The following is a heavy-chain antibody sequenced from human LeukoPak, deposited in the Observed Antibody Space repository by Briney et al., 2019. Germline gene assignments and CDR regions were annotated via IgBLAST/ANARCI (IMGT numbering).Heavy chain of an antibody. D-gene: IGHD6-13*01. CDR2: IGWNSGGI. CDR1: GFTFDDYA. Sequence: GGSLRLSCAASGFTFDDYARHWVRQAPGKGLEWVSGIGWNSGGIVYADSVKGRFTISRDNAKNSLYLQMNSLGAEDTAFYYCVKVTAAGFIDHWGQGTLVTVSS. J-gene: IGHJ4*02. CDR3: VKVTAAGFIDH. V-gene: IGHV3-9*01.